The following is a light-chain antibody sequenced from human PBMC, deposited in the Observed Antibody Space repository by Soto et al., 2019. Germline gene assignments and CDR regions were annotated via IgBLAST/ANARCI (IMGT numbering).Light chain of an antibody. CDR3: QHFSSYSGT. Sequence: IRMTQFPSSLSSSTGDRVTITCRASQGISGYLAWYQQKPGKAPKLLIYAASTLESGVPSRFSGRGSGTEFTLTISSLQHDDFATYYCQHFSSYSGTFGQGTKVDNK. V-gene: IGKV1-8*01. J-gene: IGKJ1*01. CDR2: AAS. CDR1: QGISGY.